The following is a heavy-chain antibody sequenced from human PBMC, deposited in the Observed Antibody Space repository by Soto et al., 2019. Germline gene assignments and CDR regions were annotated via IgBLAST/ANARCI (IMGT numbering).Heavy chain of an antibody. V-gene: IGHV1-46*01. CDR1: GYTFTSYY. CDR2: INPSGGST. J-gene: IGHJ6*02. CDR3: ARAATTIFGVEGMDV. D-gene: IGHD3-3*01. Sequence: GASVKVSCKASGYTFTSYYMHWVRQAPGQGLEWMGIINPSGGSTSYAQKFQGRVTMTRDTSTSTVYMELSSLRSEDTAVYYCARAATTIFGVEGMDVWGQGTTVTVSS.